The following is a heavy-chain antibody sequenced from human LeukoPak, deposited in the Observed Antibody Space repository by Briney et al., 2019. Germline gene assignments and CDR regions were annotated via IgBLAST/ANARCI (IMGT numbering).Heavy chain of an antibody. J-gene: IGHJ4*02. CDR2: ISAYNGNT. CDR3: ARDVRAYYYGSGNDY. Sequence: ASVKVSCKASVYTFTSYGISWVRQAPGQGLEWMGWISAYNGNTNYAQKLQGRVTMTTDTSTSTAYMELRSLRSDDTAVYYCARDVRAYYYGSGNDYWGQGTLVTVSS. V-gene: IGHV1-18*01. CDR1: VYTFTSYG. D-gene: IGHD3-10*01.